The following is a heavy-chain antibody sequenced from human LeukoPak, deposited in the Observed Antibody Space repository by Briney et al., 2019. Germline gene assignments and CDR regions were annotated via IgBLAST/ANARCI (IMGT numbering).Heavy chain of an antibody. Sequence: ASVKVSCKASGYTFTGYYMHWVRQAPGQGLEWMGWINPNSGGTNYAQKFQGRVTMTRDTSISTAYMELSRLISDDTAVYYCARGPDYYGSGSRRSLYYMDVWAKGTTVTISS. V-gene: IGHV1-2*02. D-gene: IGHD3-10*01. J-gene: IGHJ6*03. CDR2: INPNSGGT. CDR3: ARGPDYYGSGSRRSLYYMDV. CDR1: GYTFTGYY.